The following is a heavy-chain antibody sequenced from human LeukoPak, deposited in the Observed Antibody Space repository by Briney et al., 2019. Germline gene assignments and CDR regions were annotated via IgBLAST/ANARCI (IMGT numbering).Heavy chain of an antibody. CDR2: IWYGGSNK. Sequence: PGGSLRLSCAASGFTFSSYAMHWVRQAPGKGLEWVAVIWYGGSNKYYADSVKGRFTISRDNSKNTLYLQMNSLRAEDTAVYYCAKDGYDSGGAFDIWGQGTMVTVSS. V-gene: IGHV3-30*02. J-gene: IGHJ3*02. CDR1: GFTFSSYA. CDR3: AKDGYDSGGAFDI. D-gene: IGHD5-12*01.